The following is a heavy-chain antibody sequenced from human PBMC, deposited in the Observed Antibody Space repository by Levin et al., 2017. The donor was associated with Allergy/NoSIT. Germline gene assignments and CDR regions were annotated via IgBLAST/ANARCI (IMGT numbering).Heavy chain of an antibody. CDR1: GLTFSDHA. J-gene: IGHJ4*02. CDR3: AKDFTGSGLYFGY. Sequence: SCAASGLTFSDHAMSWIRQAPGKGLEWVSAISGSGDNTYYADSVKGRFTISRDNSKNTLYLQLQSLRADDTALYYCAKDFTGSGLYFGYWGQGTLVTVSS. V-gene: IGHV3-23*01. CDR2: ISGSGDNT. D-gene: IGHD1-1*01.